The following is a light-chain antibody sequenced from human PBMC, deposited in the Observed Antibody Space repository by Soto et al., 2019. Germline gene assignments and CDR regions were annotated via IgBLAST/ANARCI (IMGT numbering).Light chain of an antibody. CDR3: SSFTIINHTPYVV. CDR2: NVI. Sequence: QSALTQPASVSGSPDQSITISCAGTSSDVGAYDHVSWYQQHPGKAPKLMIYNVINRPSGASTRFSGSKSGNTASLTISGLQAEDEADYYCSSFTIINHTPYVVFGGGTKLTVL. V-gene: IGLV2-14*01. CDR1: SSDVGAYDH. J-gene: IGLJ3*02.